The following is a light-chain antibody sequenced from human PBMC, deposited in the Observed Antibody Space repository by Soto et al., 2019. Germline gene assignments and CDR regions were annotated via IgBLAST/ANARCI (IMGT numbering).Light chain of an antibody. CDR3: QQTFTNPQT. J-gene: IGKJ1*01. V-gene: IGKV1-39*01. CDR2: EAS. CDR1: QTSATY. Sequence: DIQMTQSPSSLSASVGERVTITCRASQTSATYINWYQQKSGSAPRLLIYEASGLQSGVPSRFSGSGSGTHFVLTISNFQPEDSATYYCQQTFTNPQTFGLGTEVQIK.